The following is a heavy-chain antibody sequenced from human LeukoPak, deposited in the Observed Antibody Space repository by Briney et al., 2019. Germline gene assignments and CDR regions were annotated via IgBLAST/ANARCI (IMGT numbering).Heavy chain of an antibody. V-gene: IGHV3-74*01. CDR3: ARDKYGGNSNAFDI. Sequence: PGGSLRLSCAASGLTFSSYWMHWVRQVPGKGPVWVARIGTDGSRTTYADYVQGRFTISRDNAKNTLYLQMNSLRAEDTAVYYCARDKYGGNSNAFDIWGQGTLVTVSS. J-gene: IGHJ3*02. D-gene: IGHD4-23*01. CDR1: GLTFSSYW. CDR2: IGTDGSRT.